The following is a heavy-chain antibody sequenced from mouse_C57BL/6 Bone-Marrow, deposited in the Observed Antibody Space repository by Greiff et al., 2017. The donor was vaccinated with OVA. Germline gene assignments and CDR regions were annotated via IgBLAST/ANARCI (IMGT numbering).Heavy chain of an antibody. V-gene: IGHV1-53*01. Sequence: QVHVKQPGTELVKPGASVKLSCKASGYTFTSYWMHWVKQRPGQGLEWIGNINPSNGGPNYNEKFKSKATLTVDKSSSTAYMQLSSLTSADSAVYYCARGDKGFAYWGQGTLVTVSA. CDR2: INPSNGGP. J-gene: IGHJ3*01. CDR3: ARGDKGFAY. CDR1: GYTFTSYW.